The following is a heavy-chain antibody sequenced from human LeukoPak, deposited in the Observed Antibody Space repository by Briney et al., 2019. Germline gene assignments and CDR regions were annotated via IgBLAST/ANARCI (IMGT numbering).Heavy chain of an antibody. V-gene: IGHV3-74*01. CDR2: MNSDGSTT. Sequence: GGSLRLSCAASGFSFSTYRMYWVRQAPGKGLVWVSRMNSDGSTTNYADSVKGRFTISRDNSKNTLYLQMNSLRAEDTAVYYCARGRSLGPTRPFDYWGQGTLVTVSS. CDR1: GFSFSTYR. J-gene: IGHJ4*02. CDR3: ARGRSLGPTRPFDY. D-gene: IGHD1-26*01.